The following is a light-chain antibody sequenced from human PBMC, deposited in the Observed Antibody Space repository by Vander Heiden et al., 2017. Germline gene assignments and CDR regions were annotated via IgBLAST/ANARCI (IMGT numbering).Light chain of an antibody. V-gene: IGKV3-11*01. CDR3: QQRSNWPT. CDR1: QISSSY. Sequence: IVFTQPPATLSLSPGERATLSCRASQISSSYLAWYQQKPGQAPRLLIDDASNRATGIPARFSGSGSGTDFTLTISSLEPEDFAVYCCQQRSNWPTFGQGTKLEIK. CDR2: DAS. J-gene: IGKJ2*01.